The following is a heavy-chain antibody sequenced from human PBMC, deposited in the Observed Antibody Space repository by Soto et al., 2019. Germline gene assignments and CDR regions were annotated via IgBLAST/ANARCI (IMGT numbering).Heavy chain of an antibody. CDR2: ISWNSGTI. V-gene: IGHV3-9*01. D-gene: IGHD3-10*01. CDR1: GFTFNDYA. Sequence: GGSLRLSCAASGFTFNDYAMHWVRQVPGKGLEWVARISWNSGTIVYADSVKGRFTISRDNAKNSLYLQMNSLRVEDTAFYYCAKDTDSGGPANLDHWGQGTLVTVSS. CDR3: AKDTDSGGPANLDH. J-gene: IGHJ4*02.